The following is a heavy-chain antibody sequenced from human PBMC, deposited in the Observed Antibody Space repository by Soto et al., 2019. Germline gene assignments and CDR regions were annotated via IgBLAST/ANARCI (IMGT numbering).Heavy chain of an antibody. D-gene: IGHD3-3*01. CDR3: ARALYYDFWSVYGMDV. CDR1: CGSISSGDYY. CDR2: IYYSGST. Sequence: PSETLSLTCTVSCGSISSGDYYWSWIRQPPGKGLEWIGYIYYSGSTYYNPSLKSRVTISVDTSKNQFSLKLSSVTAADTAVYYCARALYYDFWSVYGMDVWGQGTTVTVSS. V-gene: IGHV4-30-4*01. J-gene: IGHJ6*02.